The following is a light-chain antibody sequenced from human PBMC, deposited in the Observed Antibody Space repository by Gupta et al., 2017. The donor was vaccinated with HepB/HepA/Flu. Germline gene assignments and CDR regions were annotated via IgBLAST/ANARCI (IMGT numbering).Light chain of an antibody. CDR3: MQALETPRT. Sequence: DIVMTQSPLSLPVTLGEPASISCRSSQSLLHKNGRTYVNWYLQKPGQSPQLVIYWNSNRASGVPDRFSGGGSGADFTLKIRRVEAEDVGVYYCMQALETPRTFGPGTKVHI. CDR1: QSLLHKNGRTY. J-gene: IGKJ3*01. CDR2: WNS. V-gene: IGKV2-28*01.